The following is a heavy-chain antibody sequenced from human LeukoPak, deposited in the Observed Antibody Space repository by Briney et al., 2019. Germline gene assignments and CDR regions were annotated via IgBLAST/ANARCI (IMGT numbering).Heavy chain of an antibody. D-gene: IGHD5-12*01. V-gene: IGHV5-51*01. J-gene: IGHJ3*02. CDR1: GYSFTSYW. Sequence: GESLKISCKGSGYSFTSYWIGWVRQMPGKGLERMGIIYPGDSDTRYSPSFQGQVTISADKSISTAYLQWSSLKASDTAMYYCARLRVATILTADAFDIWGQGTMVTVSS. CDR2: IYPGDSDT. CDR3: ARLRVATILTADAFDI.